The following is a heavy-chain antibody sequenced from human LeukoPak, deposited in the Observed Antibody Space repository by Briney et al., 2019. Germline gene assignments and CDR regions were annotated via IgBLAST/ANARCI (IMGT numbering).Heavy chain of an antibody. D-gene: IGHD3-22*01. Sequence: PGESLRLSCAASGFSFTTYWMGWVRQAPGKGLEWVSAINWNGGSTGYADSVKGRFTISRDNAKNSLYLQMNSLRAEDTALYYCARRVYYYDTSPTLLGMGFDYWGQGTLVTVSS. CDR1: GFSFTTYW. J-gene: IGHJ4*02. V-gene: IGHV3-20*04. CDR3: ARRVYYYDTSPTLLGMGFDY. CDR2: INWNGGST.